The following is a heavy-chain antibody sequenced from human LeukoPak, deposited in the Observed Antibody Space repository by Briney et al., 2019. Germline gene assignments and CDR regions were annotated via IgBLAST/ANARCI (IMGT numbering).Heavy chain of an antibody. J-gene: IGHJ4*02. D-gene: IGHD3-10*01. V-gene: IGHV3-23*01. Sequence: GGSLRLSCAASGFTFSIYAMGWVRQAPGAGLEWVSTISATGDSTYYADSVKGRLTISRDNSKSTLYLHMSGVRADDTAVYYCLKGGWGTVLDYWGRGTLVTVPS. CDR1: GFTFSIYA. CDR3: LKGGWGTVLDY. CDR2: ISATGDST.